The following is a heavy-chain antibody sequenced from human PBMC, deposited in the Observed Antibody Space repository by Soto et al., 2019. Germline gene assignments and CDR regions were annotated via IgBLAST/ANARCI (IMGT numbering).Heavy chain of an antibody. Sequence: QVQLVESGGGVVQPGRSLRLSCAASGFTFSSYAMHWVRQAPGKGLEWVAVISYDGSNKYYADSVKGRFTISRDNSKNTLYLQMNSLRAEDTAVYYCARAEYGGNSHGAFDIWGQGTMVTVSS. V-gene: IGHV3-30-3*01. CDR3: ARAEYGGNSHGAFDI. D-gene: IGHD2-21*02. CDR1: GFTFSSYA. CDR2: ISYDGSNK. J-gene: IGHJ3*02.